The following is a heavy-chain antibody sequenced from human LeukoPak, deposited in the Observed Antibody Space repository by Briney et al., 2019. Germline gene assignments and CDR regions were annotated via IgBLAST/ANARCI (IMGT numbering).Heavy chain of an antibody. D-gene: IGHD1-26*01. J-gene: IGHJ2*01. CDR2: IRFDGSNR. V-gene: IGHV3-30*02. CDR3: ARETSGGSYYDL. CDR1: GFTLTNYG. Sequence: GGSLRLSCAAPGFTLTNYGMHWVRQAPGKGLEWVSFIRFDGSNRYYADSVKGRFTISRDTSKSTLYLQMDRLRSNDTAVYFCARETSGGSYYDLWGRGTLVTVSS.